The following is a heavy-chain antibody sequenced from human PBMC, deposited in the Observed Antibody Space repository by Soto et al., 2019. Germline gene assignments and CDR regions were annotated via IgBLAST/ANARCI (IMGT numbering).Heavy chain of an antibody. CDR2: ISYDGSNK. V-gene: IGHV3-30-3*01. Sequence: QVQLVEPGGGVVQPGRSLRLSCAASGFTFSSYAMHWVRQAPGKGLEWVAVISYDGSNKYYADSVKGRFTISRDNSKNTLYLQMNSLRAEDTDVYYCARGRSYYYDSSAIGAFDIWGQGTMVTVSS. J-gene: IGHJ3*02. D-gene: IGHD3-22*01. CDR1: GFTFSSYA. CDR3: ARGRSYYYDSSAIGAFDI.